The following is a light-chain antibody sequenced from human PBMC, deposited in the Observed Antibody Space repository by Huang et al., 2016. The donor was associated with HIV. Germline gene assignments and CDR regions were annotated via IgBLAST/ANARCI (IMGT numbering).Light chain of an antibody. Sequence: DIQMTQSPSSLSASPGVRVTLSCRANQDIGNFLAWYQHKPGGVPRLLIYGAFTLQSGVPSRFSGRGSGTDFTLTINSFQPDDVATYYCQRYDSAPRAFGQGTKVEI. CDR3: QRYDSAPRA. CDR1: QDIGNF. CDR2: GAF. V-gene: IGKV1-27*01. J-gene: IGKJ1*01.